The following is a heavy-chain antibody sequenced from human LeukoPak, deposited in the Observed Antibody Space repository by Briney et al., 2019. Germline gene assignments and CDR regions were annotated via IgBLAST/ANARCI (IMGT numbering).Heavy chain of an antibody. CDR2: INHSGST. J-gene: IGHJ4*02. V-gene: IGHV4-34*01. D-gene: IGHD4-23*01. CDR3: ARGARWNPDY. CDR1: GGSFSGYY. Sequence: SETLSLTCAVYGGSFSGYYWSWIRQPPGKGLEWIGEINHSGSTKYKPSLKSQVTISVDTSKNQFSLKLSSVTAADTAVYYCARGARWNPDYWGQGTLVTVSS.